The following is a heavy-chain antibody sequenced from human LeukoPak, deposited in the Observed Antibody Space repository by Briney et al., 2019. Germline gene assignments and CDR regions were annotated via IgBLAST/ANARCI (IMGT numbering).Heavy chain of an antibody. CDR3: VRDDYNGLDY. D-gene: IGHD4-11*01. CDR2: IKPDGSDQ. V-gene: IGHV3-7*01. CDR1: GFTFSTYW. Sequence: GGSLRLSCVVSGFTFSTYWMNWVRQAPGKGLEWVANIKPDGSDQYYVDSVKGRFTISRDNAKNSLYLQMNSLRAEDTAVYYCVRDDYNGLDYWGQGTLVTVSS. J-gene: IGHJ4*02.